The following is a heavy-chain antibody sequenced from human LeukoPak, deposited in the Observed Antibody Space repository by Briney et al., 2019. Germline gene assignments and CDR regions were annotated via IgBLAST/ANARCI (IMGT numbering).Heavy chain of an antibody. Sequence: PGGSPRLSCAASGFTFSSYAMSWVRQAPGKGLEWVSAISGSGGSTYYADSVKGRFTISRDNSKNTLYLQMNSLRAEDTAVYYCAKDGRIIVAEFDYWGQGTLVTVSS. CDR2: ISGSGGST. CDR3: AKDGRIIVAEFDY. V-gene: IGHV3-23*01. D-gene: IGHD2/OR15-2a*01. J-gene: IGHJ4*02. CDR1: GFTFSSYA.